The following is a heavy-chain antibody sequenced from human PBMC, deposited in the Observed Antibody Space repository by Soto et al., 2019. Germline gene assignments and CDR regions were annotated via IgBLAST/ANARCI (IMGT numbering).Heavy chain of an antibody. CDR3: ARTTVTSGGWYFDL. J-gene: IGHJ2*01. V-gene: IGHV4-39*01. D-gene: IGHD4-17*01. CDR2: IYYSGST. CDR1: GGSISSSSYY. Sequence: SGTLSLICTVSGGSISSSSYYWCWLRQPPGKGLEWIGSIYYSGSTYYYPSLNSRVTISVDTSKNQFSLKLSSVTAADTAVYYCARTTVTSGGWYFDLWGRGTLVTVSS.